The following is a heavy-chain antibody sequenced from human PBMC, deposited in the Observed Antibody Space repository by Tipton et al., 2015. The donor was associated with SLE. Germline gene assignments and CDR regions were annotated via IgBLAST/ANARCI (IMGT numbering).Heavy chain of an antibody. D-gene: IGHD3-16*01. CDR3: ARAIGANYFNF. J-gene: IGHJ4*02. CDR1: GGSISSGGYY. V-gene: IGHV4-31*03. Sequence: TLSLTCTVSGGSISSGGYYWSWIRQHPGKGLEWIGYIFDSGTTYYNPSLNGRLTISLHMSKKQFSLNLSSVAAADTAVYYCARAIGANYFNFWGQGILVTVSS. CDR2: IFDSGTT.